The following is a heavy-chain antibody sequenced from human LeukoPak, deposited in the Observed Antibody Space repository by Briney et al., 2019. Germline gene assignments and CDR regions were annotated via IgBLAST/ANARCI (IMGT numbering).Heavy chain of an antibody. CDR3: ARSYDSSGYYFEGDWFDP. Sequence: GASVKVSCKASGYTFTGYYMHWVRQAPGQGLEWMGWINPNSGGTNYAQKFQGRVTMTRDTSISTAYMELSRLRSDDTAVYYCARSYDSSGYYFEGDWFDPWGQGTLVTVPS. D-gene: IGHD3-22*01. V-gene: IGHV1-2*02. CDR2: INPNSGGT. J-gene: IGHJ5*02. CDR1: GYTFTGYY.